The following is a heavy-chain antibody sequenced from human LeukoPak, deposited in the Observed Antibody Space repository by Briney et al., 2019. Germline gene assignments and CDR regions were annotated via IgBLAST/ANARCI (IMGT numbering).Heavy chain of an antibody. CDR3: ARDTLPGEMATTLDY. Sequence: GGSLRLSCAASGFTFSSYGMYWVRQAPGKGLEWVAVIWYDGSNKYYADSVKGRFTISRDNSKNTLYLQMNSLRAEDTAVYYRARDTLPGEMATTLDYWGQGTLVTVSS. CDR2: IWYDGSNK. V-gene: IGHV3-33*01. CDR1: GFTFSSYG. J-gene: IGHJ4*02. D-gene: IGHD5-24*01.